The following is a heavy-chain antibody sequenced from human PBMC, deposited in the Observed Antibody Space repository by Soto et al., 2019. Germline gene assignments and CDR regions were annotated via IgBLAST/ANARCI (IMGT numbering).Heavy chain of an antibody. CDR3: ATRAYYYESSGYYRY. V-gene: IGHV1-69*02. D-gene: IGHD3-22*01. Sequence: QVRLVQSGAEVKKPGSSVKVSCKASGGTFSSYTISWVRQAPGQGLEWMGRIIPILGIANYAQKFQGRVTITADKSTSTAYMELSSLRSEDTAVYYCATRAYYYESSGYYRYWGQGTLVTVSS. CDR1: GGTFSSYT. CDR2: IIPILGIA. J-gene: IGHJ4*02.